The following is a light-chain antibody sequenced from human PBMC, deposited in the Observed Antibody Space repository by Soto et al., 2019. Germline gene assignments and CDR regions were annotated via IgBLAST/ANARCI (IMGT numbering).Light chain of an antibody. CDR3: QQYGSSLWT. J-gene: IGKJ1*01. Sequence: EIVLTQSPGTLSLSPGERATLSFRASQSVSSSYLAWYQQKPGQAPRLLIYGASSRATGIPARFSGSGSGTDFTLTISRLEPEDFAVYYCQQYGSSLWTFGQGTKVEIK. CDR1: QSVSSSY. V-gene: IGKV3-20*01. CDR2: GAS.